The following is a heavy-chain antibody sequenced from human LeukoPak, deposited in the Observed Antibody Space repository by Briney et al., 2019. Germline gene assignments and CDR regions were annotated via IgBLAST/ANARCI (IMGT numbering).Heavy chain of an antibody. CDR2: ISGSGSNP. CDR1: GFAFSSYA. CDR3: AKDAPAGNRLSEFSHSPGVLAA. J-gene: IGHJ6*02. V-gene: IGHV3-23*01. D-gene: IGHD3-3*01. Sequence: GGSLRLSCAASGFAFSSYAMSWVRQAPGKGLEWVSAISGSGSNPYYTDSVKGRFTIFRDNSKNTLYLQMSSLRAEDTALYYLAKDAPAGNRLSEFSHSPGVLAAGGQGTTVT.